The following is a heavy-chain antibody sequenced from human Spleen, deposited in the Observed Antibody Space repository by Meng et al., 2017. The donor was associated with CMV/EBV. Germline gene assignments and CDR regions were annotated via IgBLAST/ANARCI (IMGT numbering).Heavy chain of an antibody. Sequence: SGDSVSSPNYYWSWIRQHPGKGLEWIRYITYSGSTTYNPSLNSRVTISIDKSKSQFSLSLYSLTAADTALYYCARDWAGSSFDSWGQGTLVTVSS. J-gene: IGHJ4*02. CDR2: ITYSGST. CDR1: GDSVSSPNYY. V-gene: IGHV4-61*01. CDR3: ARDWAGSSFDS. D-gene: IGHD6-19*01.